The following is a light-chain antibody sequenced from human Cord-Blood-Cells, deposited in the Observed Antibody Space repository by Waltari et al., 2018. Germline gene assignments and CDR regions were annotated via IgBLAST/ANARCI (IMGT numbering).Light chain of an antibody. Sequence: QSALTQPASVSGSPGQSITLSCTGTSSDVVGYNYVSWYQQHPGKAPKLMIYDVSNRPSGVSNRFSGSKSGNTASLTISGLQAEDEADYYCSSYTSSSTLFGTGTKVTVL. CDR1: SSDVVGYNY. CDR2: DVS. V-gene: IGLV2-14*01. CDR3: SSYTSSSTL. J-gene: IGLJ1*01.